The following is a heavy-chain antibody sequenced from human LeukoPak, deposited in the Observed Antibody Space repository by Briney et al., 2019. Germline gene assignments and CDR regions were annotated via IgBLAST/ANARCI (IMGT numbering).Heavy chain of an antibody. CDR2: IYYSGSSNNNPSLN. Sequence: PSETLSLTCGVAGGSISVYYWSWIRQSPGKGLEWIGNIYYSGSSNNNPSLNNYNPSLKSRVTISVDTSKNQFSLKLRSVTDADTAVYYCARVTTAAVSDPWGQGTLVTVSS. D-gene: IGHD6-13*01. CDR1: GGSISVYY. V-gene: IGHV4-59*08. J-gene: IGHJ5*02. CDR3: ARVTTAAVSDP.